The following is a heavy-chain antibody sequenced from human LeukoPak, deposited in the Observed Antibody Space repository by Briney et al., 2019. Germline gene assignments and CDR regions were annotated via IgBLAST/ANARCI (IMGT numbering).Heavy chain of an antibody. J-gene: IGHJ3*02. V-gene: IGHV4-39*01. D-gene: IGHD3-22*01. Sequence: TSETLSLTCTVSGGSISSSSYYWGWIRQPPGKGLEWSGSIYYSGSTYYNPSLKSRVTISVDTSKNQFSLKLSSVTAADTAVYYCARHIPYYYDTRKDAFDIWGQGTMVTVSS. CDR2: IYYSGST. CDR1: GGSISSSSYY. CDR3: ARHIPYYYDTRKDAFDI.